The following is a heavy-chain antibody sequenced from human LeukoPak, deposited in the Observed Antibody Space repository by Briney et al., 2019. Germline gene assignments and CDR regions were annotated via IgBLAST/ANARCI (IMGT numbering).Heavy chain of an antibody. D-gene: IGHD3-10*01. V-gene: IGHV4-34*01. CDR1: GGAFSGYY. Sequence: SETLSLTCAVSGGAFSGYYWSWLRQPPGKGLEWIGEIHHSGSTNYNPSLKSRVTISLDTSESQFSLKLSSVTAADTAVYYCARAARLGDFGSGSSHSPGYDYWGQGTLVTVSS. CDR2: IHHSGST. J-gene: IGHJ4*02. CDR3: ARAARLGDFGSGSSHSPGYDY.